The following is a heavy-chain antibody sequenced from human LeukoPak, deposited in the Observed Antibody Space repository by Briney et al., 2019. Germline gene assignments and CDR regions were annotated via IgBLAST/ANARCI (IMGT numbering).Heavy chain of an antibody. CDR3: ARGRIVVLPAGNDMDV. Sequence: ASVKLSCKASGYTFTGYYMHWVRQAPGQGLEWMGWINPNSGGTNYAQKFQGRVTMTRDTSISTAYMELSRLRSDDTAVYYCARGRIVVLPAGNDMDVWGKGTTVTVSS. D-gene: IGHD2-2*01. V-gene: IGHV1-2*02. J-gene: IGHJ6*04. CDR2: INPNSGGT. CDR1: GYTFTGYY.